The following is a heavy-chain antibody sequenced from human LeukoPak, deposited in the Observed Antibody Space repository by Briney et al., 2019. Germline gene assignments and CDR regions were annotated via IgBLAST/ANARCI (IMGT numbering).Heavy chain of an antibody. V-gene: IGHV1-8*01. CDR1: GYTFSSFH. CDR2: INPDSDDT. D-gene: IGHD1-26*01. J-gene: IGHJ4*02. Sequence: ASVKVSCKASGYTFSSFHINWLRQATGHGLEWMGWINPDSDDTGYAQKFQGRVTMTRDTSTNTAYMELNSLTSEDTAVYYCAVRGRNYIYDFWGQGTLVTVSS. CDR3: AVRGRNYIYDF.